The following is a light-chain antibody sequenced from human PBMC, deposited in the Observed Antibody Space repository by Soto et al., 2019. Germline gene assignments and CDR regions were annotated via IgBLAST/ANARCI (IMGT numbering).Light chain of an antibody. CDR3: QTWGTGINVV. CDR2: VNSDGSH. CDR1: SGHSSYA. J-gene: IGLJ2*01. V-gene: IGLV4-69*02. Sequence: QSVLTQSSSASASLGASVKLTCTLNSGHSSYAIAWHQQQPEKGPRYLMKVNSDGSHNKGDGIPDRFSGSSSGAERYLTISSLQSEDEADYYCQTWGTGINVVFGGGTKVTVL.